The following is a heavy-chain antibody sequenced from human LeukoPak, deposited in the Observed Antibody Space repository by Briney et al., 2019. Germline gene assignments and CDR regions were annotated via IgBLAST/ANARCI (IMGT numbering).Heavy chain of an antibody. CDR3: DPHDSASQF. J-gene: IGHJ4*02. CDR2: ISSDETNK. V-gene: IGHV3-30-3*01. D-gene: IGHD6-6*01. Sequence: GGSLRLSCAASGFPFSSYAMHWVRQAPGKGLEWVAFISSDETNKYYADSVKDRFTISRDNSNNTLYLQMNSLRDEDAAVYYCDPHDSASQFWGQGTLVSVSS. CDR1: GFPFSSYA.